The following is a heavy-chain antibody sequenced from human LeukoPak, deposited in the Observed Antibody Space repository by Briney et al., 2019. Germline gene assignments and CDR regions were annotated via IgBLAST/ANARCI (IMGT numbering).Heavy chain of an antibody. CDR1: GFTFSGYT. V-gene: IGHV3-23*01. Sequence: GGSLRLSCAASGFTFSGYTMSWVRQAPGKGLEWVSGISHSGGTTDYADSVKGRFTISRDNSGNTLYVQMNSLRVEDTAIYYCATLGGGDGYWGQGTLVTVSS. D-gene: IGHD3-16*01. CDR2: ISHSGGTT. CDR3: ATLGGGDGY. J-gene: IGHJ4*02.